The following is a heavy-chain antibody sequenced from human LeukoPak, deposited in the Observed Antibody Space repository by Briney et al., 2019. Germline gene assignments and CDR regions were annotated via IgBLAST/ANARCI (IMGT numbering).Heavy chain of an antibody. J-gene: IGHJ4*02. CDR2: IYYSGST. Sequence: SETLSLTRTVSGGSISSSSYYWGWIRQPPGKGLEWIGSIYYSGSTYYNPSLKSRVTISVDTSKNQFSLKLSSVTAADTAVYYCASSYDSSGYPFDYWGQGTLVTVSS. D-gene: IGHD3-22*01. CDR3: ASSYDSSGYPFDY. CDR1: GGSISSSSYY. V-gene: IGHV4-39*07.